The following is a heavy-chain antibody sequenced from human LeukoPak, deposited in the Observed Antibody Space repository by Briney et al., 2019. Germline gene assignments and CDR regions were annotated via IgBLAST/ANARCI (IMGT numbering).Heavy chain of an antibody. CDR3: AKVRWGSDNALDS. V-gene: IGHV3-30*02. Sequence: GGSLRLSCAASGFTFSSYGMHWVRQAPGKGLEWVAFIRYDGSNKYYADSVKGRFTISRDNSKNTLYLQMNSLRAEDTAVYYCAKVRWGSDNALDSWGQGTLVTGSS. D-gene: IGHD3-16*01. CDR1: GFTFSSYG. J-gene: IGHJ4*02. CDR2: IRYDGSNK.